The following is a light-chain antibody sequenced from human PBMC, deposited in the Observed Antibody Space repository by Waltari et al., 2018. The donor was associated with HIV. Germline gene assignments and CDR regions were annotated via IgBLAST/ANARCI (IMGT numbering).Light chain of an antibody. Sequence: LSASVGDRVTITCRASQDINNFLVWFQQKPGKAPKSLVYAASNLQSGVPSRFSGSGSGTDFTLTISSLQPEDCASYYCQQYQSYPITFGQGTRLEIK. V-gene: IGKV1-16*01. J-gene: IGKJ5*01. CDR2: AAS. CDR1: QDINNF. CDR3: QQYQSYPIT.